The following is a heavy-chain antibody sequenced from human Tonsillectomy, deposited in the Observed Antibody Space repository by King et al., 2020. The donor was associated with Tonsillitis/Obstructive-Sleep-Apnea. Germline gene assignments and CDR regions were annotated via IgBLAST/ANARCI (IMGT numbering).Heavy chain of an antibody. CDR1: GFTFSTYD. D-gene: IGHD2-2*01. CDR3: ARVSTTCPSNAFCGVDV. V-gene: IGHV3-33*01. CDR2: IWYDGSNK. Sequence: VQLVESGGGVVQPGRSLRLSCAASGFTFSTYDMHWVRQAPGKGLEWVAVIWYDGSNKYYAGSVKGRFTISRDNSKNTMYLQMSTLRAEDTAVYYCARVSTTCPSNAFCGVDVWGQGTTVTVFS. J-gene: IGHJ6*02.